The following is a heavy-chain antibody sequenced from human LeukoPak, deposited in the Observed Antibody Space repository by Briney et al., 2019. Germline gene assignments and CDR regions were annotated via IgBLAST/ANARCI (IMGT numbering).Heavy chain of an antibody. CDR2: ISYDESNK. D-gene: IGHD3-16*01. Sequence: GGSLRLSCAASGFTFSNFGLHWARQAPGKGLEWMALISYDESNKYYADSVKGRFTISRDNFKNTLYLQMNSVRAEDTDVYYCARRFLTGLGGNWFDAWGQGTLVTVSS. CDR3: ARRFLTGLGGNWFDA. CDR1: GFTFSNFG. V-gene: IGHV3-30*03. J-gene: IGHJ5*02.